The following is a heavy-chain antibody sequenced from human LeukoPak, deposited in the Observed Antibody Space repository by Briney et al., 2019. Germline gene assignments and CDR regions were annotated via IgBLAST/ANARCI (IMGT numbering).Heavy chain of an antibody. J-gene: IGHJ4*02. D-gene: IGHD7-27*01. V-gene: IGHV1-8*01. CDR3: ASGPEARPGLGIEEVGYYFDY. CDR2: MNPNSGNT. Sequence: ASVKVSCKASGYTFTSYDINWVRQAPGQGLEWMGWMNPNSGNTGYAQKLQGRVTMTRNTSISTGYMELSSLRSEDTAVYYCASGPEARPGLGIEEVGYYFDYWGQGTLVTVSS. CDR1: GYTFTSYD.